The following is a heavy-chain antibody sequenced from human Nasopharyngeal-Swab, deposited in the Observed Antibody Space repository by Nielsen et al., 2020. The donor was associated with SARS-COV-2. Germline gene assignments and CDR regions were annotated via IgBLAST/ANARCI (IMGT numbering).Heavy chain of an antibody. CDR3: ATGDDYGRDY. V-gene: IGHV3-23*01. D-gene: IGHD4-17*01. CDR1: GFTFSSYA. J-gene: IGHJ4*02. Sequence: GESLKISCAASGFTFSSYAMSWVRQAPGKGLEWVSTISGSGGSTYYADSVKGRFTISRDNSKNTLYLQMGSLRAEDMAVYYCATGDDYGRDYWGQGTLVTVSS. CDR2: ISGSGGST.